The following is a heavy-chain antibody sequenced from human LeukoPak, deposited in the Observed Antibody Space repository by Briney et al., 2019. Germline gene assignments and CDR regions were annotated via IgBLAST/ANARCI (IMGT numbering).Heavy chain of an antibody. CDR3: ARCDYGDCRFDP. Sequence: SSETLSLTCTVSGGSMNNYYWSWIRQAPGKGLEWIGYISDSGSTNYNPSLRSRVTISVDTSKNQFSLKLSSVTAADTALYYCARCDYGDCRFDPWGQGTLVTVSS. V-gene: IGHV4-59*01. CDR1: GGSMNNYY. J-gene: IGHJ5*02. D-gene: IGHD4-17*01. CDR2: ISDSGST.